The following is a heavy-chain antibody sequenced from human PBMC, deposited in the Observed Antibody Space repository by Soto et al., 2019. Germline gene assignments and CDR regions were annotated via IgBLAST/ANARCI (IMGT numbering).Heavy chain of an antibody. V-gene: IGHV4-59*01. Sequence: NPSETLSLTCTVSGGSISSYYWSWIRQPPGKGLEWIGYIYYSGSTNYNPSLKSRVTISVDTSKNQFSLKLSSVTAADTAVYYCARGGRAPSNFDYWGQGTLVTVSS. J-gene: IGHJ4*02. D-gene: IGHD3-16*01. CDR3: ARGGRAPSNFDY. CDR2: IYYSGST. CDR1: GGSISSYY.